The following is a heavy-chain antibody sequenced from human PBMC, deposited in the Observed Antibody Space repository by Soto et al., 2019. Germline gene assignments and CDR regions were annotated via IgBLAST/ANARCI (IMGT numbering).Heavy chain of an antibody. CDR2: IIPILGIA. D-gene: IGHD2-2*01. CDR1: GGTFSSYT. V-gene: IGHV1-69*02. Sequence: SVKVSCKASGGTFSSYTISWVRQAPGQGLEWMGRIIPILGIANYAQKFQGRVTITADKSTSTAYMELSSLRSEDTAVYYCARPSGLSDAFDIWGQGTMVTVSS. J-gene: IGHJ3*02. CDR3: ARPSGLSDAFDI.